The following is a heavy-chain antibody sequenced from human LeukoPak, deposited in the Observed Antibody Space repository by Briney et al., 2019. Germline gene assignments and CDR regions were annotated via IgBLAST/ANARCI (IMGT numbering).Heavy chain of an antibody. CDR1: GFTFSSYG. CDR2: TRYDGDNK. Sequence: GSLRLSCAASGFTFSSYGMHWVRQAPGKGLEWVAFTRYDGDNKYYADSVKGRFTVSRDSSKNTLYLQMNSLRVEDTAVYYCAKDPRGYYYYMDVWGKGTTVTVSS. J-gene: IGHJ6*03. CDR3: AKDPRGYYYYMDV. V-gene: IGHV3-30*02.